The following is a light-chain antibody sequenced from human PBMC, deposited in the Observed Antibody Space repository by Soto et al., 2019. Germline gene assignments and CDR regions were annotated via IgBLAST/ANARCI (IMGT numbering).Light chain of an antibody. CDR2: GNS. CDR3: QSYDSSLSSDV. CDR1: SSNIGAGYD. V-gene: IGLV1-40*01. Sequence: QYVLTQLPSVSGAPGQRVTISCTGSSSNIGAGYDVHWYQQLPGTAPKLLIYGNSNRPSGVPDRFSGSKSGTSASLAITGLQAEDEADYYCQSYDSSLSSDVFGTGTKLTVL. J-gene: IGLJ1*01.